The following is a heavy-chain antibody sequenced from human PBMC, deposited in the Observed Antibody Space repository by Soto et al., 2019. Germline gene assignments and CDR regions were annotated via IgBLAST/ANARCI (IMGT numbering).Heavy chain of an antibody. Sequence: GGSLRLSCAASGFTFSTYALSWVRQAPGKGLEWVSGISGGGGSTYYTDSVRGRFTIARDNSNNTLYLQMNSLRGDDTAVYYCAKDCSSGWPEGYYFDNLGQGALVTVSS. V-gene: IGHV3-23*01. D-gene: IGHD6-19*01. CDR2: ISGGGGST. CDR1: GFTFSTYA. CDR3: AKDCSSGWPEGYYFDN. J-gene: IGHJ4*02.